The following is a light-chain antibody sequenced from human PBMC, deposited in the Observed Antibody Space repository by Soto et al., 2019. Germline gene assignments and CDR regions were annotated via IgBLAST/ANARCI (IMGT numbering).Light chain of an antibody. J-gene: IGKJ1*01. CDR2: GAS. CDR1: QSVSSN. V-gene: IGKV3-20*01. Sequence: EILLTQSPGTLSLSPGERATLSCRASQSVSSNLAWYQQRPGQAPRLLIYGASRTATGIPDRFSGSGSGTDFTLTIRRLEPEDVAVYYCQQYGSSGTFGQGTKVDIK. CDR3: QQYGSSGT.